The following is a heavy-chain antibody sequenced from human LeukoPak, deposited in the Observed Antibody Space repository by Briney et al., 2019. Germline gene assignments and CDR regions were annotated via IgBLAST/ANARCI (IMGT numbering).Heavy chain of an antibody. D-gene: IGHD1-26*01. Sequence: GGSLRLSCAACGFTFSSYSMNWVRQAPGKGLEWVSSISSSSSYIYYADSVKGRFTISRDNAKNSLYLQMNSLRAEDTAVYYCARDRSRELLYGMDVWGQGTTVTVSS. V-gene: IGHV3-21*01. CDR3: ARDRSRELLYGMDV. J-gene: IGHJ6*02. CDR1: GFTFSSYS. CDR2: ISSSSSYI.